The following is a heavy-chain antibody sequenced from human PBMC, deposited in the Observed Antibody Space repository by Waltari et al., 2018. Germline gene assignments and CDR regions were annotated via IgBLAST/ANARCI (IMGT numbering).Heavy chain of an antibody. Sequence: QVQLVQSGAEVKKPGSSVKVSCKASGGTFSSYAISWVRQAPGQGLEWMGGIIPSFGTANYAQKFQGRVTITADESTSTAYMELSSLRSEDTAVYYCARGGISITMVQGVMDAFDIWGQGTMVTVSS. D-gene: IGHD3-10*01. CDR3: ARGGISITMVQGVMDAFDI. V-gene: IGHV1-69*13. CDR1: GGTFSSYA. CDR2: IIPSFGTA. J-gene: IGHJ3*02.